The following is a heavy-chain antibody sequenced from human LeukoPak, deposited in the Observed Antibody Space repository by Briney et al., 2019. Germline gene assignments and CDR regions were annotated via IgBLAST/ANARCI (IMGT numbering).Heavy chain of an antibody. Sequence: GGSLRLSCAVSGFTFSRYSMSWVRQTPGKGLEWVSAISGNGGNTYYADSVKGRFTMSRDNSKDTLYLQMNSLRAEDTAVYYCAKGGGFDWYNWFDPWGQGTLVTVSP. CDR1: GFTFSRYS. CDR2: ISGNGGNT. D-gene: IGHD3-9*01. V-gene: IGHV3-23*01. CDR3: AKGGGFDWYNWFDP. J-gene: IGHJ5*02.